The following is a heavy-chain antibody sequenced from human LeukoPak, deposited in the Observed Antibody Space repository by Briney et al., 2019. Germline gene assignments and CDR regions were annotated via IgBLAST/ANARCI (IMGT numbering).Heavy chain of an antibody. CDR1: GGSISSSNW. CDR3: ARDKRITMVRGVITPGGPFDP. J-gene: IGHJ5*02. Sequence: PSETLSLTCAVSGGSISSSNWWSWVRQPPGKGLEWIGEIYHSGSTNYNPSLKSRVTISVDTSKNQFSLKLSSVTAADTAVYYCARDKRITMVRGVITPGGPFDPWGQGTLVTVSS. V-gene: IGHV4-4*02. D-gene: IGHD3-10*01. CDR2: IYHSGST.